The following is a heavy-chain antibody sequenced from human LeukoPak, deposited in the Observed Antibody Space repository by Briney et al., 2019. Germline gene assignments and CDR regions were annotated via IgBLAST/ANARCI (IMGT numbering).Heavy chain of an antibody. V-gene: IGHV4-59*01. Sequence: SEPLSLPCPASGGSITSYYWSWFRQPPGKGLEWIGYIYYSGSTNYNPSLKSRVTISVDTSKNQFSLKLSSVTAADTAVYYCARDQRVGDSSGWYYYYGMDVWGKGTTVTVSS. D-gene: IGHD6-19*01. CDR3: ARDQRVGDSSGWYYYYGMDV. CDR1: GGSITSYY. J-gene: IGHJ6*04. CDR2: IYYSGST.